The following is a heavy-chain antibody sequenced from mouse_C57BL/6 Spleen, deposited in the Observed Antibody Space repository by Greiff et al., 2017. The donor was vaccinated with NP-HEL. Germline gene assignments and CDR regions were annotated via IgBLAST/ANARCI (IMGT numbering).Heavy chain of an antibody. Sequence: EVMLVESGGDLVKPGGSLKLSCAASGFTFSSYGMSWVRQTPDKRLEWVATISSGGSYTYYPDSVKGRFTISRDNAKNTLYLQMSSLKSEDTAMYYCARSTAFDYWGKGTTLTVSS. CDR2: ISSGGSYT. CDR1: GFTFSSYG. CDR3: ARSTAFDY. D-gene: IGHD3-2*01. V-gene: IGHV5-6*01. J-gene: IGHJ2*01.